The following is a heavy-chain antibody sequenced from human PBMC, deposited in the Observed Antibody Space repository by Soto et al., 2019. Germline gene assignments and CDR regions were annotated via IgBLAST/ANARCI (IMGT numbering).Heavy chain of an antibody. CDR3: ARDGRYYDFWSGNPDYYYYGMDV. J-gene: IGHJ6*02. CDR2: IWYDGSNK. V-gene: IGHV3-33*01. CDR1: GFTFSIYG. D-gene: IGHD3-3*01. Sequence: GGSLRLSCAASGFTFSIYGMHWVRHAPGKGLEWVAVIWYDGSNKYYADSVKGRFTISRDNSKNTLYLQMNGLRAEDTAVYYCARDGRYYDFWSGNPDYYYYGMDVWGQGTTVTVSS.